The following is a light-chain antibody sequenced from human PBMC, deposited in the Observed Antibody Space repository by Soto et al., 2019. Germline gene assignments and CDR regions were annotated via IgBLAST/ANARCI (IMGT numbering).Light chain of an antibody. J-gene: IGKJ1*01. CDR1: QSVSSGY. CDR2: GAS. CDR3: QQYDTSPRT. V-gene: IGKV3-20*01. Sequence: EIVLTQSPGTLSVSPGERATLSCRASQSVSSGYLAWYQQKPGQAPRLLIYGASSRATGIPDRFSGSGSGTDFTLTISRLEPEDSAVYFCQQYDTSPRTFGQGTKVELK.